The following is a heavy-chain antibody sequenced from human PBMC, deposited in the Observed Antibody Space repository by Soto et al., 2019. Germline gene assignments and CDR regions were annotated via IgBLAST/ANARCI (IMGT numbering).Heavy chain of an antibody. J-gene: IGHJ6*02. CDR2: MYNSGTI. CDR1: GGSINGFY. Sequence: PSETLSLTCTVSGGSINGFYWSWLRQPPGKGLEWIGYMYNSGTINNNPSLKSRVTMLIDRSTNQFFLRLTSVTAADTAVYYCARDSGYSGYDFGPYYYYGMDVWGQGTTVTVSS. CDR3: ARDSGYSGYDFGPYYYYGMDV. D-gene: IGHD5-12*01. V-gene: IGHV4-59*01.